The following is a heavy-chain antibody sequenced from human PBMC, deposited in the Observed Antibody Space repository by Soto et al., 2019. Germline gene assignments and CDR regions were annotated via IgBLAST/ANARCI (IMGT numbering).Heavy chain of an antibody. Sequence: QVQLVQPGAEVKKPRYSVKVSCKASGGTFSSYAISWVRQAPGQGLEWMGGIIPIFGTANYSQKFQGRVTITGDKSPSTAYRSLCSVPSEETAVYCCGRERTYSASSRVDYCYCDMDVGGQGPTVTVSS. D-gene: IGHD1-26*01. CDR2: IIPIFGTA. CDR3: GRERTYSASSRVDYCYCDMDV. V-gene: IGHV1-69*06. CDR1: GGTFSSYA. J-gene: IGHJ6*02.